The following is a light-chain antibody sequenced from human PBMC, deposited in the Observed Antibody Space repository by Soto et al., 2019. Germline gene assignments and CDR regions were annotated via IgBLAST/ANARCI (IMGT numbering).Light chain of an antibody. CDR2: EVS. J-gene: IGLJ1*01. V-gene: IGLV2-14*01. CDR1: SSDIGGYKY. Sequence: QSVLTQPASVSGSLGQSITISCTGTSSDIGGYKYVSWYQQHPGKAPKLIIFEVSNRPSGVSDRFSGSNSGNTASLTISGLQAEDEADYYCTSYSRYRVLVFGTGTKVTGL. CDR3: TSYSRYRVLV.